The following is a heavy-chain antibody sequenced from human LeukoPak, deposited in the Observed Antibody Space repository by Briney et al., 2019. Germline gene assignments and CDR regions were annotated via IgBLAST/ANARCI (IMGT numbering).Heavy chain of an antibody. D-gene: IGHD6-19*01. CDR1: GFTFSSYS. CDR2: ISSTSTYI. CDR3: ARIHIAVAGITDY. V-gene: IGHV3-21*01. J-gene: IGHJ4*02. Sequence: GGSLRLSCAASGFTFSSYSMNWVRQAPGKGLEWVSPISSTSTYIYYADSVKGRFTISRDNAKNSLYLQMNSLRAEDTAVYYCARIHIAVAGITDYWGQGTLVTVSS.